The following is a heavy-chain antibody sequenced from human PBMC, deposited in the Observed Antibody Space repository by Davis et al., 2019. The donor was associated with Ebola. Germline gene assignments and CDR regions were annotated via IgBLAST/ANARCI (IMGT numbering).Heavy chain of an antibody. J-gene: IGHJ4*02. V-gene: IGHV3-30*09. Sequence: PGGSLRLSCAASGFTFSRYAMHWVRQAPGKGLEWLAVISYDGSNNYYADSVTGRFAISRDDSRNTLYLQMNSLRAEDTAVYYCARGGGGYVNYWGQGTLVTVSS. D-gene: IGHD2-15*01. CDR3: ARGGGGYVNY. CDR1: GFTFSRYA. CDR2: ISYDGSNN.